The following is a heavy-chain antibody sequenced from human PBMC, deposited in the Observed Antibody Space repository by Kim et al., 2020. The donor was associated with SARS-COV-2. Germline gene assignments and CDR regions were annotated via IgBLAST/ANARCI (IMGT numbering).Heavy chain of an antibody. CDR1: GGTFSSYA. D-gene: IGHD3-22*01. V-gene: IGHV1-69*13. CDR3: ARGQSSGYYYQVGGFDY. Sequence: ASVKVSCKASGGTFSSYAISWVRQAPGQGLEWMGGIIPIFGTANYAQKFQGRVTITADESTSTAYMELSSLRSEDTAVYYCARGQSSGYYYQVGGFDYWGQGTLVTVSS. J-gene: IGHJ4*02. CDR2: IIPIFGTA.